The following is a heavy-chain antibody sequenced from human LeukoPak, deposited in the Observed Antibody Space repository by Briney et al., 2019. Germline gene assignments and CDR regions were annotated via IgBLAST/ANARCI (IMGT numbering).Heavy chain of an antibody. CDR3: ARLGAFSVVVPAAMWFGP. CDR1: XGSISXYY. J-gene: IGHJ5*02. Sequence: LSLTCTVSXGSISXYYWSWIRQPPGKGLEWIGYIYYSGSTNYNPSLKSRVTISVDTSKNQFSLKLSSVTAADTAVYYCARLGAFSVVVPAAMWFGPWGQGTLVTVSS. D-gene: IGHD2-2*01. CDR2: IYYSGST. V-gene: IGHV4-59*01.